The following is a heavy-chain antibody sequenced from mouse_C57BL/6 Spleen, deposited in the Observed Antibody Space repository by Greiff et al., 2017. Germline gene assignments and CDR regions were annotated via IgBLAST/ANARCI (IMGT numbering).Heavy chain of an antibody. CDR2: IYPGSGSP. J-gene: IGHJ1*03. CDR1: GYTFTSYW. V-gene: IGHV1-55*01. D-gene: IGHD2-3*01. Sequence: QVQLQQPGAELVKPGASVKMSCKASGYTFTSYWITWVKQRPGQGLEWIGDIYPGSGSPNYNEKFKSKATLTVDTSSSTAYMQLSSLTSEDSAVYYCARGYYKTGYFDVWGTGTTVTVSS. CDR3: ARGYYKTGYFDV.